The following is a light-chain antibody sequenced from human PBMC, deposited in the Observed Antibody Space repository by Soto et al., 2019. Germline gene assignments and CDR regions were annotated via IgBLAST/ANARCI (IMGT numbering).Light chain of an antibody. CDR2: GAS. CDR1: PDIGKS. J-gene: IGKJ3*01. Sequence: DIQMTQSPSSLSASVGDRVTITCRARPDIGKSLAWIQQKPGKDPKSLIIGASSLQSGVPSKFSGSGSGTDSTIPSTSLHPEVFATYFCLKFKIYTVPFGPGTNVEIK. CDR3: LKFKIYTVP. V-gene: IGKV1-16*02.